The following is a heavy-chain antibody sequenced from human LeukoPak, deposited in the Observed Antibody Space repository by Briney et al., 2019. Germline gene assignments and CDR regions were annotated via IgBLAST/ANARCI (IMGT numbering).Heavy chain of an antibody. CDR3: ARGVGVDYGDYELVVSWFDP. V-gene: IGHV1-18*01. CDR1: GYTFTSYD. J-gene: IGHJ5*02. D-gene: IGHD4-17*01. Sequence: GASVKVSCKASGYTFTSYDINWVRQATGQGLEWMGWISAYNGNTNYAQKLQGRVTMTTDTSTSTAYMELRSLRSDDTAVYYCARGVGVDYGDYELVVSWFDPWGQGTLVTVSS. CDR2: ISAYNGNT.